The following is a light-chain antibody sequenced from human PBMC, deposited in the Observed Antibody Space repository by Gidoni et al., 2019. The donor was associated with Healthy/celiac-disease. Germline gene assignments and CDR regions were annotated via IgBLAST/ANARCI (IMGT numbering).Light chain of an antibody. CDR3: QQRSNWPFT. CDR1: QMVSSY. Sequence: IVLTLSPSTLSLSPGERATLSCRASQMVSSYLAWYQQKPGQAPRLLIYDASNRATGIPARFSGSGPGTDFTLTISSLEPEDFAVYYCQQRSNWPFTFGGGTKVEIK. CDR2: DAS. V-gene: IGKV3-11*01. J-gene: IGKJ4*01.